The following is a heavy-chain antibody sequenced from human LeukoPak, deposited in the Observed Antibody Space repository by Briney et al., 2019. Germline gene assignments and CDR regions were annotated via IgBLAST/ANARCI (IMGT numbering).Heavy chain of an antibody. CDR3: AKDRYYGSGSYYDHGDNWFDP. V-gene: IGHV3-21*01. CDR1: GFTFSSYS. J-gene: IGHJ5*02. D-gene: IGHD3-10*01. CDR2: ISSSSSYI. Sequence: GGSLRLSCAASGFTFSSYSMNWVRQAPGKGLEWVSSISSSSSYIYYADSVKGRFTIARDNAKNSLYLQMNSLRAEDTAVYYCAKDRYYGSGSYYDHGDNWFDPWGQGTLVTVSS.